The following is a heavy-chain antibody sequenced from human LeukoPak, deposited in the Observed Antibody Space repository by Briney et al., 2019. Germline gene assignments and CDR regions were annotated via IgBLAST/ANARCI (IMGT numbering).Heavy chain of an antibody. V-gene: IGHV4-39*01. Sequence: SETLSLTCSVSGVSISSSNSYWGWIRQPPGKGLEWIGSIYYTGNTYYNASLKSRVTISVDTSKNQFSLKLSSVTAADTAVYYCARLYYYDSSGYYGAADYWGQGTLVTVSS. D-gene: IGHD3-22*01. CDR2: IYYTGNT. J-gene: IGHJ4*02. CDR1: GVSISSSNSY. CDR3: ARLYYYDSSGYYGAADY.